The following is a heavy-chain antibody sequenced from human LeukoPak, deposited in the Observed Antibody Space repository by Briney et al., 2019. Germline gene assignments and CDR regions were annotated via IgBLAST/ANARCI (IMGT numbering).Heavy chain of an antibody. V-gene: IGHV4-34*01. J-gene: IGHJ6*03. CDR3: ARPTGVPYYYYMDV. CDR1: GGSFSSYY. Sequence: SETLSLTCAVYGGSFSSYYWSWIRQPPGKGLEWIGEINHSGSTNYNPSLKSRVTISVDTSKNQFTLKLRSVTAADTAVYYCARPTGVPYYYYMDVWGKGTTVTVSS. D-gene: IGHD3-10*01. CDR2: INHSGST.